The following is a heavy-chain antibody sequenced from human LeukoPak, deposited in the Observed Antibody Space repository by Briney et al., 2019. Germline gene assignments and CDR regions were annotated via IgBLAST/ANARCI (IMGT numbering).Heavy chain of an antibody. CDR1: GFTFSSYG. Sequence: PGGSLRLSCAASGFTFSSYGMHWVRQAPGKGLEWVAFIRYDGSNKYYADSVKGRFTISRDNSKNTLYLQMNSLRAEDTAVYYCARVGSYFIWVNAFDIWGQGTMVTVSS. CDR3: ARVGSYFIWVNAFDI. CDR2: IRYDGSNK. D-gene: IGHD3-16*01. V-gene: IGHV3-30*02. J-gene: IGHJ3*02.